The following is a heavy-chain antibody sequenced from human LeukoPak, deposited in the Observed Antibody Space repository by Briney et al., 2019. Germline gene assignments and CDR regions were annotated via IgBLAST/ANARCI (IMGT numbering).Heavy chain of an antibody. J-gene: IGHJ5*02. Sequence: ASVKVSCKASGYSFTNYAMNWVRQAPGQGLEWMGWINPNSGGTNYAQKFQGRVTMTRDTSISTAYMELSRLRSDDTAVYYCARGAFQRTGMRAEWFDPWGQGTLVTVSS. CDR3: ARGAFQRTGMRAEWFDP. CDR2: INPNSGGT. V-gene: IGHV1-2*02. CDR1: GYSFTNYA. D-gene: IGHD1-14*01.